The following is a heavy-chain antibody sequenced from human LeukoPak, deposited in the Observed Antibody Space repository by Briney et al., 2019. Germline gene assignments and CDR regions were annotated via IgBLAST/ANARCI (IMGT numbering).Heavy chain of an antibody. V-gene: IGHV4-34*01. CDR2: INHSGST. CDR1: GGSFSGYY. CDR3: ASTHDYGGNLSDY. J-gene: IGHJ4*02. D-gene: IGHD4-23*01. Sequence: SETLSLTCAVYGGSFSGYYWSWIRQPPGKGLEWIGEINHSGSTNYNPSLKSRVTISVDTSKNQFSLKLSSVTAADTAVYYCASTHDYGGNLSDYWGQGTLVTVSS.